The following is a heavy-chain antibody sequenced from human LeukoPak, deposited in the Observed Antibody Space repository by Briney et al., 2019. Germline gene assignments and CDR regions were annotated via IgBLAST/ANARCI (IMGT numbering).Heavy chain of an antibody. D-gene: IGHD3-3*01. CDR3: ATLIRTLTIFAFDP. CDR1: GYTLTELS. V-gene: IGHV1-24*01. Sequence: ASVTVSCKVSGYTLTELSMHWVRQAPGKGLEWMGGFDPEDGETIYAQKFQGRVTMTEDTSTDTAYMELSSLRSEDTAVYYCATLIRTLTIFAFDPWGQGTLVTVSS. CDR2: FDPEDGET. J-gene: IGHJ5*02.